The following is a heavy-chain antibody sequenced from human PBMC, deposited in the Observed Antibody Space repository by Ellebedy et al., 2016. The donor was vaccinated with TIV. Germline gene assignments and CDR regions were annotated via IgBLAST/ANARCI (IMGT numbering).Heavy chain of an antibody. CDR2: INPDSGGT. J-gene: IGHJ5*02. Sequence: AASVKVSCKASGYSFTGYYLHWVRQVPGQGPEWMGWINPDSGGTNYAQKFQGRVTMTRDTSITTAYMELSRLRSDDTAIYYCARARVMTTVTTIFRRGWFDPWGQGTLVTVSA. CDR1: GYSFTGYY. CDR3: ARARVMTTVTTIFRRGWFDP. V-gene: IGHV1-2*02. D-gene: IGHD4-17*01.